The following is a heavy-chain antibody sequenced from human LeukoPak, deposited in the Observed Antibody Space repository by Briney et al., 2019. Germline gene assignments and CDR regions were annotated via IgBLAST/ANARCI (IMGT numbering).Heavy chain of an antibody. CDR3: AKDSRTYKAAAGNFDY. Sequence: GGSLRLSCAASGFTFSSYALSWVRQAPATGQEWVSAVSGSGGSTNYADSVNGRFTISRDNSKNTLYLQMNSLRAEDTALYYWAKDSRTYKAAAGNFDYWGQGTLVTVSS. J-gene: IGHJ4*02. D-gene: IGHD6-13*01. CDR1: GFTFSSYA. CDR2: VSGSGGST. V-gene: IGHV3-23*01.